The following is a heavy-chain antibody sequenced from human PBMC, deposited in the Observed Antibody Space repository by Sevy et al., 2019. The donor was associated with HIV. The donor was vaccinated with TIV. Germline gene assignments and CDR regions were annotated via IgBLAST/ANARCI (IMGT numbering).Heavy chain of an antibody. V-gene: IGHV3-23*01. J-gene: IGHJ3*02. CDR3: AKRVAGALAALDI. D-gene: IGHD3-10*01. CDR1: GFTLSNYV. CDR2: ISDGGGTT. Sequence: GGSLRLSCAASGFTLSNYVMNWVRQPPGKGLEWVSVISDGGGTTYYADSVKGRFTISRDDSKSTLYLQMNSLRVEDTAVYFCAKRVAGALAALDIWGQGTMVTVSS.